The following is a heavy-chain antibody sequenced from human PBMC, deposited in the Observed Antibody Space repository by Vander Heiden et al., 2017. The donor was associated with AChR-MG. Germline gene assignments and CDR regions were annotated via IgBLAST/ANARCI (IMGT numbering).Heavy chain of an antibody. D-gene: IGHD5-12*01. J-gene: IGHJ6*02. Sequence: QVQLVQSGAAVKKPGSSVKVSCKASGGTFSSYAISWVRQAPGQGLEWMGGIIPIFGTANYAQKFQGRVTITADESTSTAYMELSSLRSEDTAVYYCARGGRGYSGYDLYYYYYGMDVWGQGTTVTVSS. CDR1: GGTFSSYA. V-gene: IGHV1-69*01. CDR2: IIPIFGTA. CDR3: ARGGRGYSGYDLYYYYYGMDV.